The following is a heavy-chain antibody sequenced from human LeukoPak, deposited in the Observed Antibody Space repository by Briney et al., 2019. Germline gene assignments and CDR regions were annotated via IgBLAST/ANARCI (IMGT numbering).Heavy chain of an antibody. J-gene: IGHJ4*02. V-gene: IGHV3-21*01. CDR1: GINFSNAW. CDR3: ARGAYFDY. CDR2: ISSSSSYI. Sequence: GGSLRLSCAASGINFSNAWLTWVRQAPGKGLEWVSSISSSSSYIYYADSVKGRFTISRDNAKNSLYLQMNSLRAEDTAVYYCARGAYFDYWGQGTLVTVSS.